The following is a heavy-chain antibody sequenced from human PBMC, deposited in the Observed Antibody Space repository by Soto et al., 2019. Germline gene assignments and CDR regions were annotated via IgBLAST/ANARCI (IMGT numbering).Heavy chain of an antibody. D-gene: IGHD2-15*01. CDR3: ARDCDATSCYDMDP. CDR1: GYSFTDYY. J-gene: IGHJ6*02. CDR2: INPKSGGT. Sequence: ASVKFSCKASGYSFTDYYIHWVRRAPGQGLEWMGWINPKSGGTNYAQKFQDGITLTRDRSISTAYMELTRLRSDDTAVYFCARDCDATSCYDMDPWVQGTTCTLS. V-gene: IGHV1-2*02.